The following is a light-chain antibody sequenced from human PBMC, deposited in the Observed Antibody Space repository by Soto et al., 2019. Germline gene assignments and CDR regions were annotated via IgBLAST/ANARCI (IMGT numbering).Light chain of an antibody. CDR1: SSDVGAYNS. J-gene: IGLJ1*01. CDR2: EVS. Sequence: QSALTQPASVPGSPGQSITISCTGTSSDVGAYNSVSWYQQHPDKAPKLMIYEVSYRPSGVSNRFSGSKSDNTASLTISGLHTEDEADYYCSSYTSSSTYLFGTGTKLTVL. CDR3: SSYTSSSTYL. V-gene: IGLV2-14*03.